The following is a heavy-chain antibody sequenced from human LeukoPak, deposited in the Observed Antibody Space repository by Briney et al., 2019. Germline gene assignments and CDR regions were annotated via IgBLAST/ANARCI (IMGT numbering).Heavy chain of an antibody. Sequence: ASVKVSCKASGYTFTSYDINWVRQATGQGLEWMGWMNPNSDNTGYAQKFQGRVTMTRNTSISTAYMELSSLRSEDTAVYYCASTRLWFGELFPSFFDYWGQGTLVTVSS. V-gene: IGHV1-8*01. D-gene: IGHD3-10*01. CDR1: GYTFTSYD. CDR2: MNPNSDNT. J-gene: IGHJ4*02. CDR3: ASTRLWFGELFPSFFDY.